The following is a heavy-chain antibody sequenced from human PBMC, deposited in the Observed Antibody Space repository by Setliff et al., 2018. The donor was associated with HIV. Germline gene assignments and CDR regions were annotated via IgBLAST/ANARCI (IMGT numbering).Heavy chain of an antibody. J-gene: IGHJ2*01. D-gene: IGHD4-17*01. CDR2: IKQDGSET. Sequence: ETLSLTCAVYGGSFSGYYWSWIRQPPGKGLEWVANIKQDGSETYYVDSVKGRFTISRDNARNSLYLQMNSLRAEDTAVYYCARDPYPYDDYADWYFDLWGRGTLVTVSS. CDR1: GGSFSGYY. V-gene: IGHV3-7*01. CDR3: ARDPYPYDDYADWYFDL.